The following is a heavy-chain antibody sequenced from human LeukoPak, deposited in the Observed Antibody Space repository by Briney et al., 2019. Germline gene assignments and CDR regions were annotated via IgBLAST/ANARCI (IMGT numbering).Heavy chain of an antibody. CDR2: INHSGST. CDR1: YVSFSGYY. CDR3: ARGYYSGTSGYYYY. J-gene: IGHJ4*02. Sequence: SETLSLTCDVYYVSFSGYYWSWIRQSPGKGLEWIGEINHSGSTDYNPSLKSRLIISADMSKNQLSLKLSSVTAADTAVYYCARGYYSGTSGYYYYWGQGTLVTVSS. V-gene: IGHV4-34*01. D-gene: IGHD3-22*01.